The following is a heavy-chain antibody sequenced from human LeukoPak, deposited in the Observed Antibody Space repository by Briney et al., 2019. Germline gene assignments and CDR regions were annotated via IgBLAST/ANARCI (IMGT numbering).Heavy chain of an antibody. V-gene: IGHV4-61*08. CDR2: IYHSGST. Sequence: SETLSLTCTVSGGSISSGGYYWSWIRQPPGRGLEWIGYIYHSGSTNYDPSLKSRVTISVDTSKNQFSLNLSSVTAADTAVYYCARGQGYDFWSPWGQGTLVIVSS. CDR3: ARGQGYDFWSP. D-gene: IGHD3-3*01. CDR1: GGSISSGGYY. J-gene: IGHJ5*02.